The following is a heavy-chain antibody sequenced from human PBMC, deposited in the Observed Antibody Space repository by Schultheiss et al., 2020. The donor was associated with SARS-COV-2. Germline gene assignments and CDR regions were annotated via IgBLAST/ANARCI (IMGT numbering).Heavy chain of an antibody. CDR1: GGSISSGGYY. CDR3: ARAIYDSGGDYYYFDY. CDR2: IYYSGST. D-gene: IGHD3-22*01. J-gene: IGHJ4*02. V-gene: IGHV4-31*03. Sequence: SETLSLTCTVSGGSISSGGYYWSWIRQHPGKGLEWIGYIYYSGSTYYNPSLKSRVTISVDTSKNQFSLKLSSVTAADTAAYYCARAIYDSGGDYYYFDYWGQGTLVTVSS.